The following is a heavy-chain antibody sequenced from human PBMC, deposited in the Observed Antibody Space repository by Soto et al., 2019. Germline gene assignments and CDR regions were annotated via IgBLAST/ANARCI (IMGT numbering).Heavy chain of an antibody. D-gene: IGHD4-17*01. V-gene: IGHV5-10-1*01. CDR2: IDPSDSYT. CDR3: ARDGYGGVNYYYGMDV. J-gene: IGHJ6*02. CDR1: GYSFTSYW. Sequence: PGESLKISCKGSGYSFTSYWISWVRQMPGKGLEWMGRIDPSDSYTNYSPSFQGHVTISADKSISTAYLQWSSLKASDTAMYYCARDGYGGVNYYYGMDVWGQGTTVTVSS.